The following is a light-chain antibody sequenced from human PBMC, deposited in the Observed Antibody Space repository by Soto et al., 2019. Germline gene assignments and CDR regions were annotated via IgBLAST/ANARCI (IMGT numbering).Light chain of an antibody. CDR3: CSYAGSSTHYV. Sequence: QSALTQPASVSGSPGQSITISCTGTSSDVGSYNLVSWYQQHPGKAPKLMIYEGSKRPSGVSNRFSGSKSGNTASLTISGLQAEDEAVYYCCSYAGSSTHYVFGTGTKLTVL. CDR1: SSDVGSYNL. CDR2: EGS. J-gene: IGLJ1*01. V-gene: IGLV2-23*01.